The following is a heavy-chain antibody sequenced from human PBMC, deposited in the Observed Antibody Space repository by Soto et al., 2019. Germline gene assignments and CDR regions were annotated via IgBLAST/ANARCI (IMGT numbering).Heavy chain of an antibody. V-gene: IGHV4-59*01. Sequence: PSETLSLTCSVSGGSMSPYYWSWIRQAPGKGLEWIGYMYYTGSTNYNPSLESRVTISVDTSKNQFSLNLSSLTAADTAVYYCARSFHESSGYFRLWGQGTLVTVSS. CDR2: MYYTGST. J-gene: IGHJ4*02. CDR3: ARSFHESSGYFRL. CDR1: GGSMSPYY. D-gene: IGHD3-22*01.